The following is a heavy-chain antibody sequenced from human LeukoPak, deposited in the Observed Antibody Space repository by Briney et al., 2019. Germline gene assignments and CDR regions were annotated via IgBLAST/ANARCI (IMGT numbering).Heavy chain of an antibody. CDR2: IYYSGST. D-gene: IGHD5-18*01. CDR3: ARGSGYSYGRDFDS. CDR1: GGSFSGYY. V-gene: IGHV4-59*12. Sequence: SETLSLTCAVYGGSFSGYYWSWIRQPPGKGLEWIGYIYYSGSTNYNPSLKSRVTISVDTSKNQFSLNLSSMTAGDTAVYYCARGSGYSYGRDFDSWGQGTLVTVSS. J-gene: IGHJ4*02.